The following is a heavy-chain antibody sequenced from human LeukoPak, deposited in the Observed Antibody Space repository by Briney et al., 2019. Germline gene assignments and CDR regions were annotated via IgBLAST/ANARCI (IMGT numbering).Heavy chain of an antibody. J-gene: IGHJ5*02. V-gene: IGHV3-30-3*01. CDR2: ISYDGSNK. CDR1: GFTFSSYA. Sequence: GRSLRLSCAASGFTFSSYAMHWVRQAPGKGLEWVAVISYDGSNKYYADSVKGRFTISRDNSKNTLYLQMNSLRAEDTAVYYCARDLRQWLVLNWFDPWGQGTLVTVPS. D-gene: IGHD6-19*01. CDR3: ARDLRQWLVLNWFDP.